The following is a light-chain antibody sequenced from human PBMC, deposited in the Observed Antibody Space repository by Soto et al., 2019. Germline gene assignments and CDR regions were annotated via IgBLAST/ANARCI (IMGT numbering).Light chain of an antibody. CDR1: SSDVGSFNL. CDR3: CSYAGGSTDDFV. J-gene: IGLJ1*01. CDR2: EVT. Sequence: QSALTQPASVSGSPGQSITISCTGTSSDVGSFNLVSWYQQHPGKAPKLIIYEVTKRPSGVSNRFSGSKSGKTASLTISGLQAADEADYYCCSYAGGSTDDFVFGTGTELTVL. V-gene: IGLV2-23*02.